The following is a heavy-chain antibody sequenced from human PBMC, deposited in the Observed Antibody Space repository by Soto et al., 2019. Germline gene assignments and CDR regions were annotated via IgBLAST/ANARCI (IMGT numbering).Heavy chain of an antibody. J-gene: IGHJ6*02. CDR3: ARDLGPSAVTTSYGMDV. V-gene: IGHV1-69*13. CDR1: GGTFSSYA. Sequence: SVKVSCKASGGTFSSYAISWVRQAPGQGLEWMGGIIPIFGTANYAQKFQGRVTITADESTSTAYMELSSLRSEDTAVYYCARDLGPSAVTTSYGMDVWGQGTTVTVSS. CDR2: IIPIFGTA. D-gene: IGHD4-4*01.